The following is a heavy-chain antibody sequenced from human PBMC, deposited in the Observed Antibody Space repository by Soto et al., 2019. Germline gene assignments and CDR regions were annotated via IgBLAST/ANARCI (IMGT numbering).Heavy chain of an antibody. J-gene: IGHJ4*02. CDR2: IYYSGST. D-gene: IGHD3-22*01. V-gene: IGHV4-59*08. Sequence: QVQLQESGPGLVKPSETLSLTCTVSGGSIRSYYWSWIRQPPGKGLEWIGYIYYSGSTNYNPSLKRRVXXXVXXSENQFSLKLSSVTAADTAVYYCARLGGYYQAFDSWGQGTLVTVSS. CDR3: ARLGGYYQAFDS. CDR1: GGSIRSYY.